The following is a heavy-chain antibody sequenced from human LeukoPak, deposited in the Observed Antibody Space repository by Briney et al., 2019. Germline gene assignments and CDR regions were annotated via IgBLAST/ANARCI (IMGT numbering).Heavy chain of an antibody. Sequence: PGGSLRLSCAASGFTFNSFAMSWVRQAPGKGLEWVSVISGSGGSTYYADSVKGRFTISRDNSKNTLYLQRNSLRAEDTAVYYCANESPFLDYWGQGTLFTVSS. CDR3: ANESPFLDY. J-gene: IGHJ4*02. CDR1: GFTFNSFA. D-gene: IGHD2/OR15-2a*01. V-gene: IGHV3-23*01. CDR2: ISGSGGST.